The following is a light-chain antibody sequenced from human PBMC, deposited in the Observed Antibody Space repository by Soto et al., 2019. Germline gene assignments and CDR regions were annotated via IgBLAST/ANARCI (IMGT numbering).Light chain of an antibody. J-gene: IGLJ2*01. CDR1: SSDVGGYNY. V-gene: IGLV2-11*01. CDR2: DVS. CDR3: CSNAGSYEV. Sequence: QSALTQPRSVSGSPGQSVTISCTGTSSDVGGYNYVSWYQQHPGKGPKGMIYDVSERPSGVPDRFSGSKSGNTASLTISGLQAEDEADYYCCSNAGSYEVFGGGTKLTVL.